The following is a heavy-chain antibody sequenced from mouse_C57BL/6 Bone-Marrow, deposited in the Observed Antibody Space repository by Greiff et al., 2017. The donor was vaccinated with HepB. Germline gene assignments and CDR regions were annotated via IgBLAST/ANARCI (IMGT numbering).Heavy chain of an antibody. CDR3: TTPPYDEGDY. Sequence: VQLKQSGAELVRPGASVKLSCTASGFNIKDDYMHWVKQRPEQGLEWIGWIDPENGDTEYASKFQGKATITADTSSNTAYLQLSSLTSEDTAVYYCTTPPYDEGDYWGQGTTLTVSS. J-gene: IGHJ2*01. V-gene: IGHV14-4*01. CDR1: GFNIKDDY. CDR2: IDPENGDT. D-gene: IGHD2-12*01.